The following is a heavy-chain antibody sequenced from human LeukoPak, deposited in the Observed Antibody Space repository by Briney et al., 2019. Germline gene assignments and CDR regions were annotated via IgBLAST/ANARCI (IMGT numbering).Heavy chain of an antibody. CDR2: ISAYNENT. J-gene: IGHJ3*02. CDR1: GYSFTNYG. CDR3: ARIYFGSGSFAFDI. Sequence: ASVKVSCKASGYSFTNYGISWVRQAPGQGLEWMGWISAYNENTNYAQRFQGRVTMTTVTSTTTAYMELRSLISDDTAVYYCARIYFGSGSFAFDIWGQGTMVTVSS. V-gene: IGHV1-18*01. D-gene: IGHD3-10*01.